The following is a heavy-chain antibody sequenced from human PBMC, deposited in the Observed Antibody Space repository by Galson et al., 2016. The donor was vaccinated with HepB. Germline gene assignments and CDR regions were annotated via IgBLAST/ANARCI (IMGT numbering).Heavy chain of an antibody. Sequence: SLRLSCAASEFTVSSNYMSWVRQAPGKGLEWVSVIYSGGTTYYADSVKGRFTISRDNSKNTLYLQMNSLRAEDTAVYYCPRDQGNYEYYVMDVWGQGTPVTVSS. CDR2: IYSGGTT. CDR1: EFTVSSNY. CDR3: PRDQGNYEYYVMDV. V-gene: IGHV3-53*01. J-gene: IGHJ6*02.